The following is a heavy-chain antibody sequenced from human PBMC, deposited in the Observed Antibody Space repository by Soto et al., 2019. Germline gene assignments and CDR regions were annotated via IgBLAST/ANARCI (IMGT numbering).Heavy chain of an antibody. D-gene: IGHD2-21*01. CDR2: IIPMLAAP. CDR3: ARVGPPSPSVIWFFDL. Sequence: QGQLLQSGAEVKKPGSSVKVSCKASGGSFRTYAINWVRQAPRQGLEWRGGIIPMLAAPTYAQRFQGRLTLTVAESTTTVDMELSSLTSEDTAVYYCARVGPPSPSVIWFFDLWGRRTLVTVS. J-gene: IGHJ2*01. V-gene: IGHV1-69*01. CDR1: GGSFRTYA.